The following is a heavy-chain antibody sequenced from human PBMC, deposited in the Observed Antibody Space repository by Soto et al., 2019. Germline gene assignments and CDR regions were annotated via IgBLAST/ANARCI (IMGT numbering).Heavy chain of an antibody. J-gene: IGHJ4*02. CDR3: VPGASNFDY. CDR1: GFSFSNYA. Sequence: PGGSLRLSCAASGFSFSNYAMTWVRQAPGKGLEWVSTISGTGISTNYADSVKGRFTISRDNSKNTLYLQMSSLRAGDTAVYYCVPGASNFDYWGQGTLVTVSS. V-gene: IGHV3-23*01. CDR2: ISGTGIST. D-gene: IGHD3-10*01.